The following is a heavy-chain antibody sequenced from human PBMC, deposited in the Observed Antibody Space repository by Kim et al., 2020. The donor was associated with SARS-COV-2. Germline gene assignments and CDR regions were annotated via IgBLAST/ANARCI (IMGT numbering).Heavy chain of an antibody. D-gene: IGHD6-13*01. V-gene: IGHV3-48*03. J-gene: IGHJ5*02. Sequence: YYADSVKGRFTISRDNAKNSLYLQMNSLRAEDTAVYYCAREGIAAGLFDPWGQGTLVTVSS. CDR3: AREGIAAGLFDP.